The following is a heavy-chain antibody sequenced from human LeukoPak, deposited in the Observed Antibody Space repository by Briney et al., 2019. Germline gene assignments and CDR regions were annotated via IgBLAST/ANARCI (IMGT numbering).Heavy chain of an antibody. CDR3: ARGVLLWFGELPYFDY. D-gene: IGHD3-10*01. CDR2: MNPNSGNT. CDR1: GYTFTSYD. Sequence: ASVKVSCKASGYTFTSYDINWVRQATGQGLEWMGWMNPNSGNTGYAQKFQGRVTMTRSTSISTAYMELSSLRSEDTAVYYCARGVLLWFGELPYFDYWGQGTLVTVSS. V-gene: IGHV1-8*01. J-gene: IGHJ4*02.